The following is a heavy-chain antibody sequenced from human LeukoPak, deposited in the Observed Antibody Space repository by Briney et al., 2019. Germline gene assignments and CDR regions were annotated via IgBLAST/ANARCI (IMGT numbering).Heavy chain of an antibody. CDR3: ASLGGDCPY. D-gene: IGHD2-21*02. Sequence: GGSLRLSCAASGFSFSSHSMNLVRQAPGKGPEWISYISSSGSTIYYADSVLGRFTVSRDNAENSLYLQMNSLRAEDTAVYYCASLGGDCPYWGQGTLVTVSS. V-gene: IGHV3-48*04. CDR1: GFSFSSHS. J-gene: IGHJ4*02. CDR2: ISSSGSTI.